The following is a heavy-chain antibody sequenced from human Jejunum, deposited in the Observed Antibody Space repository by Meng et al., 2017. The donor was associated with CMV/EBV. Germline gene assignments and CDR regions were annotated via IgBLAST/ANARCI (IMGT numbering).Heavy chain of an antibody. J-gene: IGHJ6*02. V-gene: IGHV3-7*01. D-gene: IGHD2-2*01. CDR2: IKGDGSAK. CDR3: AKWVVPPGVGYGLDV. CDR1: GFTFSSHS. Sequence: GFTFSSHSMSGVRQAPGKGLEWVANIKGDGSAKYSADSVKGRFTIARDNAKWTLYLQMTSLRVEDTAVYYCAKWVVPPGVGYGLDVWGQGTAVTVSS.